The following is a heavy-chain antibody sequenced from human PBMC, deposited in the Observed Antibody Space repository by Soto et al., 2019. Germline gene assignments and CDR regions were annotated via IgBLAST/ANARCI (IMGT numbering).Heavy chain of an antibody. CDR2: MNPNSGNT. J-gene: IGHJ3*02. CDR3: ASRPHYDFWSGYYFFGDAFDI. V-gene: IGHV1-8*01. D-gene: IGHD3-3*01. Sequence: QVQLVQSGAEVKKPGASVKVSCKDSGYTFTSYDINWVRQATGQGLEWMGWMNPNSGNTGYAQKFHGRVTMTRNTSISTAYMELSSLRSEDTAVYYCASRPHYDFWSGYYFFGDAFDIWGQGTMVTVSS. CDR1: GYTFTSYD.